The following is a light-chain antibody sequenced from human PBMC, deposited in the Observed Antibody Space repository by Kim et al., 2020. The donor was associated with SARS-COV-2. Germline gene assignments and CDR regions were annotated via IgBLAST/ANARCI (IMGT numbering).Light chain of an antibody. J-gene: IGLJ3*02. CDR2: GNS. Sequence: QSVLTQPPSVSGAPGQRVTITCTGRSSNIGAGYDVHWYQQLPGTAPKLLIYGNSNRPSGVPDRFSGSKSGTSASLAITGLQAEDEADYYCQSYDSSLSEVFGGGTQLTVL. CDR1: SSNIGAGYD. CDR3: QSYDSSLSEV. V-gene: IGLV1-40*01.